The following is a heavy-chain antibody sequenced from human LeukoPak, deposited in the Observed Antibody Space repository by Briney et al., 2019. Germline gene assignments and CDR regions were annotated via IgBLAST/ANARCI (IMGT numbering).Heavy chain of an antibody. CDR1: GGSISNYY. V-gene: IGHV4-59*01. CDR2: IYSSGTT. CDR3: AKDSKSGYVTYFDY. Sequence: SETLSLTCTVSGGSISNYYWNWIRQPPGKGLEWIGFIYSSGTTNYNPSLKSRLSFSIDTSKNQFSLKLTSMTAADTAVYYCAKDSKSGYVTYFDYWGQGTLVTVSS. D-gene: IGHD5-18*01. J-gene: IGHJ4*02.